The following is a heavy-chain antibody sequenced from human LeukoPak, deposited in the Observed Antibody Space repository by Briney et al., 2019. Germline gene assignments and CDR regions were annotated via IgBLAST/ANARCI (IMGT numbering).Heavy chain of an antibody. CDR1: GYTFTSYY. D-gene: IGHD3-16*02. CDR3: ARNIGVIGGADF. Sequence: ASVKVSFKASGYTFTSYYMHWVRQAPGQGLEWMGIINPSGGSTNYAQKFQGRVTLTRDTSTSTVYMELSSLKSEDTAVYYCARNIGVIGGADFWGLGTLVTVSS. V-gene: IGHV1-46*01. CDR2: INPSGGST. J-gene: IGHJ4*02.